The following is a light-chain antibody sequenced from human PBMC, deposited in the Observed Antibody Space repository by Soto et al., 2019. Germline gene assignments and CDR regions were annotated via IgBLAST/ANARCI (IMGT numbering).Light chain of an antibody. CDR3: QQYGSSPMT. Sequence: EIVLTQSPGTLSLSPGERATLSCRASQSVSSSYLAWYQQKPGQAPRLLIYGASSRATGIPDRFSGSGSGTDCTLTIGRLEPEDFAVYYCQQYGSSPMTFGQGTKVQIK. J-gene: IGKJ1*01. CDR2: GAS. CDR1: QSVSSSY. V-gene: IGKV3-20*01.